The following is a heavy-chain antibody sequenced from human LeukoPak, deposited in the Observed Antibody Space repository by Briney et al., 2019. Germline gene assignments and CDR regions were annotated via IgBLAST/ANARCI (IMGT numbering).Heavy chain of an antibody. CDR3: ATLDYYDSSGYVY. CDR1: GFTFSSYS. V-gene: IGHV3-21*01. J-gene: IGHJ4*02. Sequence: PGGSLRLSCAASGFTFSSYSMNWVRQAPGKGLEWVSSISSSSSYIYYADSVKGRFTISRDNAKNSLYLQMNSLRAEDTAVYYCATLDYYDSSGYVYWGQGTLVTVSS. D-gene: IGHD3-22*01. CDR2: ISSSSSYI.